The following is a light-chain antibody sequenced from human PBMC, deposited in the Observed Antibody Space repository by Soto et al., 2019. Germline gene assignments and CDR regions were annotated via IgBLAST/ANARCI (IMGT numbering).Light chain of an antibody. CDR3: HEYNTWPWT. J-gene: IGKJ1*01. CDR1: QGLNRN. V-gene: IGKV3-15*01. Sequence: ETVMTQSPATLSVSPGETATLSCRTSQGLNRNFAWYQQKLGQAPRVLIYGASTRATGIPARFSGSGSGTEFILTISSLQSEDFAVYYCHEYNTWPWTFGQGTKVEIK. CDR2: GAS.